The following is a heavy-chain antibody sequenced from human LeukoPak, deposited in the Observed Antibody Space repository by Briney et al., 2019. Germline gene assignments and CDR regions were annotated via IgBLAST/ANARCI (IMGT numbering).Heavy chain of an antibody. D-gene: IGHD3-22*01. CDR1: GYSFPSYW. CDR2: IYPGDSDT. V-gene: IGHV5-51*01. Sequence: GESLKISCKGSGYSFPSYWIGWVRQMPGKGLEWMGIIYPGDSDTRYSPSFQGQVTISVDKSISTAYLQWSSLKASDTAMYYCARRPYDSSGYYRDVAFDIWGQGTMVTVSS. CDR3: ARRPYDSSGYYRDVAFDI. J-gene: IGHJ3*02.